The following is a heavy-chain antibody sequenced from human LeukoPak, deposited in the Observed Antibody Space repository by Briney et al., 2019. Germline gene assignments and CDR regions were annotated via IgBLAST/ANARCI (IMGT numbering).Heavy chain of an antibody. CDR2: ISGSGGST. D-gene: IGHD3-22*01. J-gene: IGHJ4*02. V-gene: IGHV3-23*01. CDR1: GFTFSSFA. Sequence: GGSLRLSCAASGFTFSSFAMSWVRQAPGKGLEWVSAISGSGGSTYYADSVKGRFTISRDNSKNTQYLQMNSLRAEDTAVYCCANEPYDSSGYYYVYFDDWGQGTQVTVSS. CDR3: ANEPYDSSGYYYVYFDD.